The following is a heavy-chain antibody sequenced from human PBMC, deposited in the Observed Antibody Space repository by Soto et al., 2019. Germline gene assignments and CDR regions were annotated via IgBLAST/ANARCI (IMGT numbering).Heavy chain of an antibody. J-gene: IGHJ6*02. D-gene: IGHD3-3*01. CDR2: IKSKTDGGTT. CDR3: TTGIPSGYYDFWSGYTRAFYYYGMDV. V-gene: IGHV3-15*07. CDR1: GSTFSNAW. Sequence: PGGSLRLSCAASGSTFSNAWMNWVRQAPGKGLEWVGRIKSKTDGGTTDYAAPVKGRFTISRDDSKNTLYLQMNSLKTEDTAVYYCTTGIPSGYYDFWSGYTRAFYYYGMDVWGRGTTVTVSS.